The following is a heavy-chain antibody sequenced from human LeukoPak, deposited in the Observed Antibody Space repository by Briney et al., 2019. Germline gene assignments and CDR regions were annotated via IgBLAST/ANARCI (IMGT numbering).Heavy chain of an antibody. CDR2: IYPGDSDT. V-gene: IGHV5-51*01. D-gene: IGHD2-2*01. CDR1: GYSFTSYW. Sequence: GESLKISCKVSGYSFTSYWIGWVRQMPGKGLEWMGIIYPGDSDTRYSPSFQGQVTISADKSISTAYLQWSSLKASDTAMYYCARSPLGYCSSTSCRLGWFDPWGQGTLVTVSS. J-gene: IGHJ5*02. CDR3: ARSPLGYCSSTSCRLGWFDP.